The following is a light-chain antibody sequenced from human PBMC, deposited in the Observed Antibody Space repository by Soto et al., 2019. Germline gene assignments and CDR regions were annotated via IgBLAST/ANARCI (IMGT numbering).Light chain of an antibody. CDR3: CSYAGSYTFSWV. CDR2: DVS. V-gene: IGLV2-11*01. CDR1: SSDVGGYNY. J-gene: IGLJ3*02. Sequence: QSALTQPRSVSGSPGQSVTISCTGTSSDVGGYNYVSWYQQHPGKAPKLMIYDVSKRPSGVPDRFSGSKSGNTASLTISGLQAEGEADYYCCSYAGSYTFSWVFGGGTKVTVL.